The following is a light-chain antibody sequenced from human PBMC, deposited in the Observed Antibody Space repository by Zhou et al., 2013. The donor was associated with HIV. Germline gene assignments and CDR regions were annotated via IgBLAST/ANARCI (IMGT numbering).Light chain of an antibody. CDR1: QAISNY. CDR3: RQYSRNSGA. J-gene: IGKJ1*01. V-gene: IGKV1-17*03. CDR2: AAS. Sequence: DIQMTQSPSAMSASVGDRVTITCRASQAISNYLVWFQQKPGKVPKRLIYAASTLQSGVPSRFSGSGSGTEFTLTISSLHPEDFATYYCRQYSRNSGAFGQGTRVEIK.